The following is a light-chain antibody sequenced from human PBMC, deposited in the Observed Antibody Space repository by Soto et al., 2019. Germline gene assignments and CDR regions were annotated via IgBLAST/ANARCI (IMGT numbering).Light chain of an antibody. V-gene: IGLV3-21*04. J-gene: IGLJ7*01. CDR3: QVWDSSSDHAV. CDR1: NIGSKS. Sequence: SYERTQPPSVSVAPGKPARITCGGNNIGSKSVHWYQQKPGQAPVLVIYYDSDRPSGIPERFSGSNPGNTATLTISRVEAGDEADYYCQVWDSSSDHAVFGGGTQLTVL. CDR2: YDS.